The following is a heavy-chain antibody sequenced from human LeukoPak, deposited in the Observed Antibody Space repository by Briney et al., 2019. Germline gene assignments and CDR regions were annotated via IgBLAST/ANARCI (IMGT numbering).Heavy chain of an antibody. Sequence: GASVKVSSKASRYTFTSYGISWVRQDTRQGLEWRGWMNPNSGDTGYAQKFQGRVTITWNNSISTAYMELSSLRSEDTGVYYCARGRAARPRRHGSNWFDPWGEGTLVTVSS. CDR3: ARGRAARPRRHGSNWFDP. CDR1: RYTFTSYG. CDR2: MNPNSGDT. J-gene: IGHJ5*02. D-gene: IGHD6-6*01. V-gene: IGHV1-8*03.